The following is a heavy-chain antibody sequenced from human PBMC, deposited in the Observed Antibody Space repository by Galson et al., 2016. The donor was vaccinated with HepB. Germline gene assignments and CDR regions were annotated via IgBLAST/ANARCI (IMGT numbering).Heavy chain of an antibody. CDR3: ARVDNPLGVVTATTLYYFDY. Sequence: SVKVSCKASGYTFISYGITWVRQAPGQGLEWLGWISSFNAHTNYAQKVQDRITLTRDTFTGTSYMELRSLRSDDTAVYCCARVDNPLGVVTATTLYYFDYWGQGTLVTVSS. J-gene: IGHJ4*02. V-gene: IGHV1-18*01. CDR1: GYTFISYG. CDR2: ISSFNAHT. D-gene: IGHD2-21*02.